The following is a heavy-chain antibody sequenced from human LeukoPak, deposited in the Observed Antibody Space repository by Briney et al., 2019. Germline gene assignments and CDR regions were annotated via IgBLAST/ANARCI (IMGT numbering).Heavy chain of an antibody. CDR3: ATDPNPYSSTSGYFDF. D-gene: IGHD6-6*01. V-gene: IGHV1-69*13. J-gene: IGHJ4*02. Sequence: ASVKVSCKASGGTFSSYAISWVRQAPGQGLEWMGGMLPIFGTANYAQKFQGRVTITADESSNTASLDLSSLTSEDTAVYYCATDPNPYSSTSGYFDFWGQGTLVTVSS. CDR1: GGTFSSYA. CDR2: MLPIFGTA.